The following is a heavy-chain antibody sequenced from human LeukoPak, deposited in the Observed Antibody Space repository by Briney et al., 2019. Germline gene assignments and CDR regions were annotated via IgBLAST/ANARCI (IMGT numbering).Heavy chain of an antibody. CDR1: GYTFTGYY. CDR2: INPNSGGT. J-gene: IGHJ6*02. Sequence: GASVKVSCKASGYTFTGYYMHWVRQAPGQGLEWMGWINPNSGGTNYAQKFQGRVTMTRDTSISTAYMELSRLRSDDTAVYYCARGKGGPITIFGVVMTPRTYYYYGMDVWGQGTTVTVSS. V-gene: IGHV1-2*02. D-gene: IGHD3-3*01. CDR3: ARGKGGPITIFGVVMTPRTYYYYGMDV.